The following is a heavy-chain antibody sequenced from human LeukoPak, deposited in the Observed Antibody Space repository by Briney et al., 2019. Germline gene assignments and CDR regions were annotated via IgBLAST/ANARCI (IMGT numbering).Heavy chain of an antibody. CDR1: GGSISSYY. J-gene: IGHJ4*02. Sequence: PSETLSLTCTVSGGSISSYYWSWIRQPPGKGLEWIGYIYYSGSTNYNPSLKSRVTISVDTSKNQFSLKLSSVTAADTAVYYCASPESPYSSGWFVHWGQGTLVTVSS. V-gene: IGHV4-59*01. D-gene: IGHD6-19*01. CDR2: IYYSGST. CDR3: ASPESPYSSGWFVH.